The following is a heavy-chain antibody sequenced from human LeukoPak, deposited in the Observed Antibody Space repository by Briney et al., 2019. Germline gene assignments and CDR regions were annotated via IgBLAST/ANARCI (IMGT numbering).Heavy chain of an antibody. CDR3: AKHKYNFWSGSNYYYMDV. J-gene: IGHJ6*03. V-gene: IGHV3-53*01. CDR1: GFTVSSNY. D-gene: IGHD3-3*01. Sequence: PGGSLRLSCAASGFTVSSNYMSWVRQAPGKGLEWVSVIYSGGSTYYADSVKGRFTISRDNSKNTLYLQMNSLRAEDTAVYYCAKHKYNFWSGSNYYYMDVWGKGTTVTVSS. CDR2: IYSGGST.